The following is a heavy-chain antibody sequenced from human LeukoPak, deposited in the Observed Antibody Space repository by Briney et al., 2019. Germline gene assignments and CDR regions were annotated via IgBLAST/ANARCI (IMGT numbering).Heavy chain of an antibody. V-gene: IGHV1-2*02. CDR3: ARDRPNNWFDP. CDR1: GYTFTGYY. CDR2: INPNSGVT. J-gene: IGHJ5*02. Sequence: ASVKVSCKPSGYTFTGYYIHWVRQAPGQGLEWVGYINPNSGVTNSAQKFQGRVTLTRDTSITTAYMELSRLTSDDTAVYYCARDRPNNWFDPWGQGTLVTVAS.